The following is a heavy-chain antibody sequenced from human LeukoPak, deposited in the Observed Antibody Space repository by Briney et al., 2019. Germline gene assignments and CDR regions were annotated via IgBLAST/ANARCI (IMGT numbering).Heavy chain of an antibody. J-gene: IGHJ4*02. Sequence: PSQTLSLTCTVSGGSISSGSYYWSWIRQPAGKGLEWIGHIYTSGSTNYNSSLKSRVTISVDTSKNQFSLRLSSVTAADTAVYYCARAGAMVRGVTSFDYWGQGTLVTVSS. CDR2: IYTSGST. D-gene: IGHD3-10*01. CDR3: ARAGAMVRGVTSFDY. CDR1: GGSISSGSYY. V-gene: IGHV4-61*09.